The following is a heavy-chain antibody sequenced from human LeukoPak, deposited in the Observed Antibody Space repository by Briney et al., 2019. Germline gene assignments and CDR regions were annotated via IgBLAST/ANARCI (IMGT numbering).Heavy chain of an antibody. J-gene: IGHJ6*02. CDR2: IYNRGST. Sequence: SETLSLTCTVSGGPMRNLYWTWIRQLQGKGLEWLGCIYNRGSTRYNPSLKSRVTISEDTSKNQFSLKLTSVTAADTAVYYCASASSGAIYYYGVDVWGPGTTVTVSS. CDR1: GGPMRNLY. V-gene: IGHV4-59*01. D-gene: IGHD3-10*01. CDR3: ASASSGAIYYYGVDV.